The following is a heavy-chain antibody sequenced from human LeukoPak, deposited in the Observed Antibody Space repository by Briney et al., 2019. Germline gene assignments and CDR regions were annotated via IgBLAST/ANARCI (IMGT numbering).Heavy chain of an antibody. D-gene: IGHD6-25*01. Sequence: ASVKVSCKASGYVFTAQFIHCVRQAPGQGLEWVAMFNPNSGDTTFSHRFQDRVTMTRATSVNTAFMELSRLTSDDTAVYYCAREGPRGNGFDYSGQGTLV. CDR2: FNPNSGDT. CDR3: AREGPRGNGFDY. J-gene: IGHJ4*02. CDR1: GYVFTAQF. V-gene: IGHV1-2*02.